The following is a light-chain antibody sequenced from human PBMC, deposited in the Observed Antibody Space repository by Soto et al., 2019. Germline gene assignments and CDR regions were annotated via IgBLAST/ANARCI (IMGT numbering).Light chain of an antibody. CDR2: GGY. CDR1: QDVSDF. CDR3: QYLNGAPTIN. Sequence: DIQLTQSPSILSASVGDRVTLTCRASQDVSDFLAWYQHPPGKAPNLLIYGGYTLQSGVPSRFSGSGSGTEFSLTITGLQPEDFVTYYCQYLNGAPTINLGQGTRLESK. J-gene: IGKJ5*01. V-gene: IGKV1-9*01.